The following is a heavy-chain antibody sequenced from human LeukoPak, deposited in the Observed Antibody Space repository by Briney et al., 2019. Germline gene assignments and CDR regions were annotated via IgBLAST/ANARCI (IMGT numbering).Heavy chain of an antibody. CDR2: INHSGST. CDR3: ARQVYDSSGYYFRKPYFDY. CDR1: GGSFSGYY. D-gene: IGHD3-22*01. V-gene: IGHV4-34*01. J-gene: IGHJ4*02. Sequence: SETLSLTCAVYGGSFSGYYWSWIRQPPGKGLEWIGEINHSGSTNYNPSLKSRVTISVDTSKNQFSLKLSSVTAADTAVYYCARQVYDSSGYYFRKPYFDYWGQGTLVTVSS.